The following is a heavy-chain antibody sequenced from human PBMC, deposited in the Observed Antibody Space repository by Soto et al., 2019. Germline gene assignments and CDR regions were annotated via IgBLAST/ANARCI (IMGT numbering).Heavy chain of an antibody. CDR3: ATYPEVGANWFDP. D-gene: IGHD1-26*01. CDR2: IYYSGST. CDR1: GGSISSSSYY. Sequence: QLQLQESGPGLVKPSETLSLTCTVSGGSISSSSYYWGWIRQPPGKGLEWIGSIYYSGSTYYNPSLKSRCTMSVDPSKNQFSLKLSSVTAADTAVYYCATYPEVGANWFDPWGQGTLVTVSS. J-gene: IGHJ5*02. V-gene: IGHV4-39*01.